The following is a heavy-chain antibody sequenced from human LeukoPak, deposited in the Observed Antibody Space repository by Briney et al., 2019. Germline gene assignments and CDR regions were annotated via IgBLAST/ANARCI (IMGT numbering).Heavy chain of an antibody. CDR1: GYTFTGYY. CDR2: INSNSGGA. V-gene: IGHV1-2*02. Sequence: ASVTVSCKASGYTFTGYYMHWVRQAPGQGLEWMGWINSNSGGANYAQKFQGRVTMTRDTSISTAYMELSRLRSDDTAVYYCARGSRLVADAFDIWGQGTMVTVSS. CDR3: ARGSRLVADAFDI. D-gene: IGHD2-8*02. J-gene: IGHJ3*02.